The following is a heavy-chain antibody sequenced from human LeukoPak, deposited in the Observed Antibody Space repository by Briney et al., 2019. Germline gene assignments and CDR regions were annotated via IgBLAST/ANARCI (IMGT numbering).Heavy chain of an antibody. V-gene: IGHV3-21*01. CDR2: INNVGSNI. D-gene: IGHD5-24*01. CDR1: GFTFSSSA. Sequence: GGSLRLSCAASGFTFSSSAMNWVRQAPGKGLEWVSSINNVGSNIHYAGSARGRFTISRDNAKNLLYLQMTALTVGDTDVYYCVRDVDIWGQGTLVTASS. J-gene: IGHJ4*02. CDR3: VRDVDI.